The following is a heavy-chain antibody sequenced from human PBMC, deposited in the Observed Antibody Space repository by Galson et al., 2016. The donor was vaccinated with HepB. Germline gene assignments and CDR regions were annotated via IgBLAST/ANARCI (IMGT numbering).Heavy chain of an antibody. CDR2: VSGHAGST. V-gene: IGHV3-23*01. J-gene: IGHJ5*02. CDR1: GFAFNTYA. CDR3: AKANIIMVTLGIYLDT. Sequence: SLRLSCATSGFAFNTYAMNWVRQAPGKGLEWVAGVSGHAGSTYYADSVKGRFAISRDNSKNTLFLQMNGLRADDTAVYYCAKANIIMVTLGIYLDTWGPGTVVTVSS. D-gene: IGHD2/OR15-2a*01.